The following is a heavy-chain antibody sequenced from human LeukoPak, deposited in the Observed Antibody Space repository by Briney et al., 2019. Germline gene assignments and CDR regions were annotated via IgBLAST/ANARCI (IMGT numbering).Heavy chain of an antibody. D-gene: IGHD6-19*01. J-gene: IGHJ4*02. Sequence: PGGSLRLSCAASGFTFSSYAMSWVRQPPGKALEWVGSIYYTGDTFYNRSLQSRVTRSVDRSKNQFSLKRKSVTAADPAVYYCARVFAVPYFDYWGKGTLVTVSS. CDR3: ARVFAVPYFDY. CDR2: IYYTGDT. CDR1: GFTFSSYA. V-gene: IGHV4-39*07.